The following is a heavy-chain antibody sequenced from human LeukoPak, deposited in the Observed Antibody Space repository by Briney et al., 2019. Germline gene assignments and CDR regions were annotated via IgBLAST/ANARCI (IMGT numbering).Heavy chain of an antibody. D-gene: IGHD3-10*01. CDR1: GGTFSSYA. J-gene: IGHJ6*03. CDR3: VRGLELLRLFGAKNNYYYIYYMDV. CDR2: IIPIFGTA. V-gene: IGHV1-69*06. Sequence: ASVKVSCKASGGTFSSYAISWVRQAPGQGLEWMGGIIPIFGTANYAQKFQGRVTITADKSTNTAYMELSSLRSEDTAVYYCVRGLELLRLFGAKNNYYYIYYMDVWGKGTTVTVSS.